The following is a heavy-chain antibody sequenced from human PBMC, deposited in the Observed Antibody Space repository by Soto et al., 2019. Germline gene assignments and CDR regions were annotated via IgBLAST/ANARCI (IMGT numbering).Heavy chain of an antibody. CDR2: ISFDSRDK. CDR3: ARVCGGDCGNAFDV. CDR1: GFTISAYG. V-gene: IGHV3-33*05. J-gene: IGHJ3*01. D-gene: IGHD2-21*02. Sequence: QVQREESGGGVVQPGRSLRLSCAASGFTISAYGIHWVRQAPGKGLEWVATISFDSRDKLYVDSMNGRLTISRENSRNTVYLQMDSLRAEDTAVYHCARVCGGDCGNAFDVWGQGTVVAVSP.